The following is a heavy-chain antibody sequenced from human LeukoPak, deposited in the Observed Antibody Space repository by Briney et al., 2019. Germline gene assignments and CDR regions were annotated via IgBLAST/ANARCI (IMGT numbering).Heavy chain of an antibody. Sequence: ASVKVSCKASGYTFTSYYMHSVRQAPGQGLEWMGIINPSGGSTSYAQKFQGRVTMTRDTSTSTVYMELSSLRSEDTAVYYCAREGHYYDSSGYRNWFDPWGQGTLVTVSS. J-gene: IGHJ5*02. V-gene: IGHV1-46*01. D-gene: IGHD3-22*01. CDR3: AREGHYYDSSGYRNWFDP. CDR1: GYTFTSYY. CDR2: INPSGGST.